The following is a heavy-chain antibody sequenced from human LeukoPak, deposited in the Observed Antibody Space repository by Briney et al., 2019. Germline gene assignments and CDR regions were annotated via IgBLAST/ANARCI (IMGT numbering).Heavy chain of an antibody. J-gene: IGHJ4*02. V-gene: IGHV4-38-2*02. D-gene: IGHD6-13*01. CDR2: IYHSGDT. CDR1: GYSIRSGYY. CDR3: ARTGGSSWNGGQFDY. Sequence: SETLSLTCTVSGYSIRSGYYWGWIRQPPGKGLEWIGSIYHSGDTYYNPSLKSRVTISVDTSKNQFSLKLSSVTAADTAVYYCARTGGSSWNGGQFDYWGQGTLVTVSS.